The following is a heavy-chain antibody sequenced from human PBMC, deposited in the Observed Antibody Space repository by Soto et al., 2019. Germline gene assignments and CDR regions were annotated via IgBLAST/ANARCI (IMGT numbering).Heavy chain of an antibody. CDR2: INAANGDT. Sequence: DSVNGSCKASGYTFTSYGIHWVRQAPGQRLEWMGWINAANGDTKYSPKFQGRVTITRDTSASTAYMELSSLRSEDTAVYYCVRRHVSATGIDWFDPWGQGTLVTVSS. CDR1: GYTFTSYG. J-gene: IGHJ5*02. D-gene: IGHD6-13*01. CDR3: VRRHVSATGIDWFDP. V-gene: IGHV1-3*01.